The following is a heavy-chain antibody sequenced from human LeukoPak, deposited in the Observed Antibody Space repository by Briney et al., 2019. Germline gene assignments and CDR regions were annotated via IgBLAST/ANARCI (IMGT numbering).Heavy chain of an antibody. D-gene: IGHD3-3*01. CDR3: ANGPTYYDFWSGYYTGSWFDP. J-gene: IGHJ5*02. CDR2: IYYSGST. Sequence: KASETLSLTCTVSGGSISSHYWSWIRQPPGKGLEWIGYIYYSGSTNYNPPLKSRVTISVDTSKNQFSLKLSSVTAADTAVYYCANGPTYYDFWSGYYTGSWFDPWGQGTLVTVSS. CDR1: GGSISSHY. V-gene: IGHV4-59*11.